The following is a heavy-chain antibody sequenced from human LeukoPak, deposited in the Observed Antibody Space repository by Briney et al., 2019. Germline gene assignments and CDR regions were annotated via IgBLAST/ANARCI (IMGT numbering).Heavy chain of an antibody. CDR3: ARWTTVVNGVDY. Sequence: RGESLKISCKTSGYSFPSYWIHWVRQMPGKELEWMGSFYPGSSDTRYSPSFQGHVTIPADSSSSTAYLQWSSLKASDTAMYYCARWTTVVNGVDYWGQGTLVTVSS. D-gene: IGHD4-23*01. CDR1: GYSFPSYW. V-gene: IGHV5-78*01. J-gene: IGHJ4*02. CDR2: FYPGSSDT.